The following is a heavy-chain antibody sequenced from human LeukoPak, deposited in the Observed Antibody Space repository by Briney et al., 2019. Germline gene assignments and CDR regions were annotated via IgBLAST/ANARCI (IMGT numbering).Heavy chain of an antibody. CDR3: ARMVVLRGFDY. D-gene: IGHD2-15*01. CDR1: GFTFSNFG. CDR2: IRYDGANE. V-gene: IGHV3-30*02. J-gene: IGHJ4*02. Sequence: GGSLRLSCAASGFTFSNFGMHWVRQAPGKGLEWVAFIRYDGANEYYTYSVKGRFTISRDNSKNTLYLQMNSLRPEDTAVYYCARMVVLRGFDYWGQGTLVTVSS.